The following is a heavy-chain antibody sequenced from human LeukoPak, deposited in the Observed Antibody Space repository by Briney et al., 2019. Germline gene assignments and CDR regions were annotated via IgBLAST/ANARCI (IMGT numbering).Heavy chain of an antibody. V-gene: IGHV1-18*01. D-gene: IGHD4-17*01. Sequence: GSSVKVSCKASGGTFSSYAISWVRQAPGQGLEWIGWISANNGHTNYAQKLQGRVTMTRDTSTSTVYMELRSLRADDTAVYYCARLFDTVTTDHWGQGTLVTVSS. CDR2: ISANNGHT. J-gene: IGHJ5*02. CDR1: GGTFSSYA. CDR3: ARLFDTVTTDH.